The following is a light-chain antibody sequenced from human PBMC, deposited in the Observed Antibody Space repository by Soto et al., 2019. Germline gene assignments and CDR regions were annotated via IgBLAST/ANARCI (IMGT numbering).Light chain of an antibody. V-gene: IGLV2-14*03. CDR2: DVS. J-gene: IGLJ1*01. Sequence: QSVLTQPASLSGAPGQSITISCTGTSSEVGGYDYVSWYQHHPGKAPKLMIYDVSNRPSGVSNRFSGSKSGNTASLTISGLQAEDEADYYCSSYTSSSLYVFGTGTKVTVL. CDR1: SSEVGGYDY. CDR3: SSYTSSSLYV.